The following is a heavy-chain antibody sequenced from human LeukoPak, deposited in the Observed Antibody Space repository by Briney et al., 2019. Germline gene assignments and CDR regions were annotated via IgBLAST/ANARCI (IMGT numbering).Heavy chain of an antibody. CDR3: ARDPGGVGPDFDF. J-gene: IGHJ4*02. Sequence: PGGSLRLSCAASGFTYSTYAMIWVRQAPGKGLEWVSSLSWSGTDTHYADSVKGRFTISRDNSKNTLYLQMNSLRVEDTAVYYCARDPGGVGPDFDFWGQGTLVTVSS. CDR2: LSWSGTDT. D-gene: IGHD1-26*01. CDR1: GFTYSTYA. V-gene: IGHV3-23*01.